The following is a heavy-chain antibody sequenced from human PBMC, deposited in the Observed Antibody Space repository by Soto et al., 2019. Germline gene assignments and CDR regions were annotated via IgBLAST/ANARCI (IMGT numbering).Heavy chain of an antibody. CDR2: ISGSGGST. Sequence: EVQLLESGGGLVQPGGSLRLSCAASGFTFSSYAMSWVRQAPGKGLEWVSAISGSGGSTYYADSVKGRFTISRDNSKNSLYLQMNRLRAEDTAVYYCAKLWPGVAAAGSYWYFDLWCRGTLVTVSA. CDR1: GFTFSSYA. CDR3: AKLWPGVAAAGSYWYFDL. D-gene: IGHD6-13*01. J-gene: IGHJ2*01. V-gene: IGHV3-23*01.